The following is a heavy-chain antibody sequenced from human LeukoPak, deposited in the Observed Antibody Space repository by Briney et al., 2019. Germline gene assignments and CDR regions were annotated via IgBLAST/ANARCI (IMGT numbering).Heavy chain of an antibody. D-gene: IGHD6-13*01. J-gene: IGHJ5*01. CDR2: ISGSGGST. CDR1: GFTFSSYA. CDR3: ATALGYSSSWYGDWFDS. Sequence: GGSLRLSCAASGFTFSSYAMSWVRQAPGKGLEWVSAISGSGGSTYYADSVKGRFTISRDNSKNTLYLQMNSLRAEDTAVYYCATALGYSSSWYGDWFDSWGQGTLVTVSS. V-gene: IGHV3-23*01.